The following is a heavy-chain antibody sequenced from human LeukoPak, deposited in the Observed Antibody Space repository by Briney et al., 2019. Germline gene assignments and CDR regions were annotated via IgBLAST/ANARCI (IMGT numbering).Heavy chain of an antibody. V-gene: IGHV4-38-2*01. CDR3: ARGKKLPSLNWFDP. Sequence: SETLSLTCAVSGYSISSGYYWGWIRQPPGKGLEWIGSIYHSGSTYYNPSLKGRVTISVDTSKNQFSLKLSSVTAADTAVYYCARGKKLPSLNWFDPWGQGTLVTVSS. D-gene: IGHD2-15*01. CDR1: GYSISSGYY. J-gene: IGHJ5*02. CDR2: IYHSGST.